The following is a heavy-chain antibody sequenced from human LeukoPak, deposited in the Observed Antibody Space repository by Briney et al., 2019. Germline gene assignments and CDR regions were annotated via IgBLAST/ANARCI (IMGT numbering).Heavy chain of an antibody. CDR3: ARTMYHWKTSDY. Sequence: PGGSLRLSCAASGFPFSDYYMNWVRQAPGKGLEWVSYISSGGGSIYYADSVKGRFTISRDNAKNSLYLQMNSLRAEDTAVYYCARTMYHWKTSDYWGQGTLVTVSS. CDR2: ISSGGGSI. J-gene: IGHJ4*02. V-gene: IGHV3-11*04. CDR1: GFPFSDYY. D-gene: IGHD1-20*01.